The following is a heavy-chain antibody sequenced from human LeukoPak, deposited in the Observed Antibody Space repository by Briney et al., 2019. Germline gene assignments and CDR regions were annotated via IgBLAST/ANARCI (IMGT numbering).Heavy chain of an antibody. D-gene: IGHD3-10*01. CDR3: ARGSGNYYTRFDY. Sequence: EGSLRLSCAASGFTFNSYGMHWVRQAPGKGLEWVAVIWYDGSNKYYADSVKGRFTISRDNSKNTLYLQMNSLRAEDTALYYCARGSGNYYTRFDYWGQGTLVTVSS. CDR1: GFTFNSYG. V-gene: IGHV3-33*01. J-gene: IGHJ4*02. CDR2: IWYDGSNK.